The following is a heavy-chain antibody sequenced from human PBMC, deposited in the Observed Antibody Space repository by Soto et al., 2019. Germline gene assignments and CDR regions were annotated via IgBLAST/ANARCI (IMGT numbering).Heavy chain of an antibody. CDR2: IKEDGSER. CDR3: ARDVGPVTIFGEALSGYFDF. D-gene: IGHD3-3*01. Sequence: PGGSLRLSCAVSGFSFGTYWMRWVRQAPGKGLEWLASIKEDGSERYYLDSVKGRFTISRDNAKDSLSLQMNSLRGEDTAFYYCARDVGPVTIFGEALSGYFDFWGQGTLVTVSS. CDR1: GFSFGTYW. J-gene: IGHJ4*02. V-gene: IGHV3-7*05.